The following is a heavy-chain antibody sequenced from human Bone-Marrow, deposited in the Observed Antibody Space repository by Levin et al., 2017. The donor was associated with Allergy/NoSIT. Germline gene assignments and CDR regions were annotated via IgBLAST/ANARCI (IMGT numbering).Heavy chain of an antibody. CDR2: ISKDGRNQ. V-gene: IGHV3-30*04. D-gene: IGHD5-18*01. J-gene: IGHJ6*02. CDR1: GFTFSGHA. CDR3: ARETIDTSLMYAMDV. Sequence: PGGSLRLSCVVSGFTFSGHAMHWVRQAPGKGLEWVAVISKDGRNQYYVNSVKARFTISRDNFKNTLYLQMNSLTADDTAVYYCARETIDTSLMYAMDVWGQGTPVTVSS.